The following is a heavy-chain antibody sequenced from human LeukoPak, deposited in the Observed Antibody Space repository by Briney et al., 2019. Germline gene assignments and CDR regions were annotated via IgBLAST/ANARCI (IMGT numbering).Heavy chain of an antibody. CDR1: GGSISSGGYY. J-gene: IGHJ4*02. V-gene: IGHV4-31*03. CDR2: IYYSGST. Sequence: SETLSLTCTVSGGSISSGGYYWSWIRQHSGKGLEWIGYIYYSGSTYYNPSLKSRVTISVDTSKNQFSLKLSSVTAADTAVYYCASTGNYYDSSGYYSTEDYWGQGTLVTVSS. CDR3: ASTGNYYDSSGYYSTEDY. D-gene: IGHD3-22*01.